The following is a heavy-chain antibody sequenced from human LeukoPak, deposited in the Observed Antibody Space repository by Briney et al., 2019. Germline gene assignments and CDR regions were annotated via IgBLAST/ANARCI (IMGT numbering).Heavy chain of an antibody. CDR1: GYSFTSYW. J-gene: IGHJ4*02. CDR2: IYPGDSGT. D-gene: IGHD6-6*01. CDR3: ARQVAARQWGCYFDY. Sequence: GESLKISCKGSGYSFTSYWIGWVRQMPGKGLEWMGIIYPGDSGTRYSPSFQGQVTISADKSISTAYLQWSSLKASDTAMYYCARQVAARQWGCYFDYWGQGTLVTVSS. V-gene: IGHV5-51*01.